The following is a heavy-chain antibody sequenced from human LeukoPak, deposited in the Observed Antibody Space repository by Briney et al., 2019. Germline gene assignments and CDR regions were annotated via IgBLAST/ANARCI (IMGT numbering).Heavy chain of an antibody. CDR2: TSGDGITT. V-gene: IGHV3-43*02. J-gene: IGHJ4*02. D-gene: IGHD5/OR15-5a*01. Sequence: GGSLRLSCAASGFTFHNYAIHWVRQAPGKGLEWVSLTSGDGITTYFADSVKGRFTISRDNSKSSLFLQMNSLRTEDTALYYCARDHVYGGADYWGQGTLVTVSS. CDR3: ARDHVYGGADY. CDR1: GFTFHNYA.